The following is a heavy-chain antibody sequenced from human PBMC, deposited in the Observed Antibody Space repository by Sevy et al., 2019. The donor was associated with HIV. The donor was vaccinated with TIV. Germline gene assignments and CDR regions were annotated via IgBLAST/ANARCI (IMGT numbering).Heavy chain of an antibody. CDR2: LYYSGVT. D-gene: IGHD1-1*01. CDR1: GDSIDSNY. J-gene: IGHJ6*02. CDR3: ARAPTAPNGMDV. V-gene: IGHV4-59*01. Sequence: SETLSLTCTVSGDSIDSNYWNWIRQPPGKGLEWIGYLYYSGVTNYSPSLKSRVTISVDTSKNQFSLKLRSVTAADTAVYYYARAPTAPNGMDVWGQGTTVTVSS.